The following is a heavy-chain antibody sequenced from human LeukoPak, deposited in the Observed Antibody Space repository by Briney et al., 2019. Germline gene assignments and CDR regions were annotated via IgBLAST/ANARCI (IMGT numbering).Heavy chain of an antibody. D-gene: IGHD3-22*01. CDR3: ARDREYYDSSGQYYFDY. J-gene: IGHJ4*02. V-gene: IGHV3-66*01. CDR2: IYSGGST. Sequence: PGGSLRLSCAASGFTVSSNYMSWVRQAPGKGLEGGSVIYSGGSTYYADSVKGRFTISRDNSKNTLYLQMNSLRAEDTAVYYCARDREYYDSSGQYYFDYWGQGTLVTVSS. CDR1: GFTVSSNY.